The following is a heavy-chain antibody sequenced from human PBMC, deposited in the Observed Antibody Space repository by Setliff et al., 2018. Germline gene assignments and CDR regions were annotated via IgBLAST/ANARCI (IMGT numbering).Heavy chain of an antibody. Sequence: PSETLSLTCTVSGGSITNYYWSWIRQPPGKGLEWIGYYSGSTNYNPSLKSRVTISVDTSKNQFSLKLSSVTAADTAVYFCARRPYQHYDSSGYSVNYYMDVWGKGTTVTV. CDR3: ARRPYQHYDSSGYSVNYYMDV. V-gene: IGHV4-59*08. CDR2: YSGST. CDR1: GGSITNYY. D-gene: IGHD3-22*01. J-gene: IGHJ6*03.